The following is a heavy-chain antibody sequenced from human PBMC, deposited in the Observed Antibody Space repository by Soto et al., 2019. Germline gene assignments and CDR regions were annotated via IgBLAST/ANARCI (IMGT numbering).Heavy chain of an antibody. V-gene: IGHV1-69*13. CDR2: IIPIFGTA. J-gene: IGHJ4*01. CDR3: ATLQGMITFGGVRNYFDY. CDR1: GGTLRSYA. D-gene: IGHD3-16*01. Sequence: SVKVSCKASGGTLRSYAIGWVRQAPGQGLEWMGGIIPIFGTANYAQKFQGRVTITADESTSTAYMELSSLRSEDTAVYYCATLQGMITFGGVRNYFDYWGQGTLVTVSS.